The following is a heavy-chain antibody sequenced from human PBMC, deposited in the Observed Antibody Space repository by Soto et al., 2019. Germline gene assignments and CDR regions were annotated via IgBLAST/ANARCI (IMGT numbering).Heavy chain of an antibody. J-gene: IGHJ6*02. Sequence: DVQLVESGGGLAQPGGSLRLSCVGSGFTFSRHSMNWVRQAPGKGLEWISYISSSSSTIYYADSVKGRFTISRDNGKNALYLQVDSLRDEDTAVYYCARRGPRGESPGDYYYGMDVWGQGTTVTVSS. CDR2: ISSSSSTI. V-gene: IGHV3-48*02. CDR3: ARRGPRGESPGDYYYGMDV. D-gene: IGHD2-21*01. CDR1: GFTFSRHS.